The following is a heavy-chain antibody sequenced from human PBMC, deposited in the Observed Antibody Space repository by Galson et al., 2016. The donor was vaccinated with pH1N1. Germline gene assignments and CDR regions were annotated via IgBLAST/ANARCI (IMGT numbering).Heavy chain of an antibody. CDR1: GYTFTGSY. D-gene: IGHD3-10*01. Sequence: SVKVSCKASGYTFTGSYLHWVRQAPGQGLKWMGSINPKNGDTSYAEKFQDRVTMTSDTSITTGYMELRRLRSDDTALYYCARQWFGELLYYYKQGMDVWGQGTTVTVSS. CDR3: ARQWFGELLYYYKQGMDV. CDR2: INPKNGDT. V-gene: IGHV1-2*02. J-gene: IGHJ6*02.